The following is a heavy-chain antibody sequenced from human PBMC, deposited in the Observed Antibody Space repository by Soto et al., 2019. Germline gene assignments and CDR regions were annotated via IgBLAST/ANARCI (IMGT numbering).Heavy chain of an antibody. D-gene: IGHD5-18*01. CDR1: GFTFSSYS. V-gene: IGHV3-21*01. J-gene: IGHJ5*02. Sequence: GGSLRLSCAASGFTFSSYSMNWVRQAPGKGLEWVSSISSSSSYIYYADSVKGRFTISRDNAKNSLYLQMNSLRAEDTAVYYCARDGVPPLGYSYGSIWFNPWGQGTLVTVSS. CDR3: ARDGVPPLGYSYGSIWFNP. CDR2: ISSSSSYI.